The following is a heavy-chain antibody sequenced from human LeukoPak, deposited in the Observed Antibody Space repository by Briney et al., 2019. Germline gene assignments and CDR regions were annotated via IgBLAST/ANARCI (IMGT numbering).Heavy chain of an antibody. Sequence: PGGSLRLSCAASGFTFSSYAMSWVRQAPGKGLEWVSAISGSGGSTYYADSVKGRLTISRDNSKNTLYLQMNSLRAEDTAVYYCAKVSTVVTHFDYWGQGTLVTVSS. J-gene: IGHJ4*02. V-gene: IGHV3-23*01. CDR3: AKVSTVVTHFDY. CDR2: ISGSGGST. D-gene: IGHD4-23*01. CDR1: GFTFSSYA.